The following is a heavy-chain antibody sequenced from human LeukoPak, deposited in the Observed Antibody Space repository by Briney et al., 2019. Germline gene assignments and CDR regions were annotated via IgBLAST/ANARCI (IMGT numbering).Heavy chain of an antibody. V-gene: IGHV3-33*01. J-gene: IGHJ5*02. CDR2: IWYDGSNK. Sequence: GGSLRLSCAASGFTFSSYCMHWVRQAPGKGLEWVAVIWYDGSNKYYADSVKGRFTISRDNSKNTLYLQMNSLRAEDTAVYYCARGGDYGDYGNWFDPWGQGTLVTVSS. CDR1: GFTFSSYC. D-gene: IGHD4-17*01. CDR3: ARGGDYGDYGNWFDP.